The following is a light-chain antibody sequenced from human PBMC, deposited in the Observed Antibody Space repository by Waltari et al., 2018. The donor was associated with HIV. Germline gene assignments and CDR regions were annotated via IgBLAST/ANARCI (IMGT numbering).Light chain of an antibody. CDR1: SSNIGSNY. CDR2: SKN. Sequence: QSVLTQPPSMSGTPGQTVTIPCSGGSSNIGSNYVFWYQHTPGAAPKLLILSKNQRPSWVPDRFSGSKSGTSASLAISGLRSEDEAEYYCAAWDDSLSGHLIFGGGTKLTV. V-gene: IGLV1-47*02. CDR3: AAWDDSLSGHLI. J-gene: IGLJ2*01.